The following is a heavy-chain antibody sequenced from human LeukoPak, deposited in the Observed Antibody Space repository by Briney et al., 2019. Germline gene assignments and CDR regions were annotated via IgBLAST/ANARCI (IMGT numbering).Heavy chain of an antibody. CDR1: GYTFTSYY. CDR2: INPSGGST. CDR3: AREAYGSNDNNWFDP. V-gene: IGHV1-46*01. D-gene: IGHD4-11*01. Sequence: GASVKVSSKASGYTFTSYYMHWVRQAPGQGLEWMGIINPSGGSTSYAQKFQGRVTMTRDTSTSTVYMELSSLRSEDTTVYYCAREAYGSNDNNWFDPWGQGTLVTVSS. J-gene: IGHJ5*02.